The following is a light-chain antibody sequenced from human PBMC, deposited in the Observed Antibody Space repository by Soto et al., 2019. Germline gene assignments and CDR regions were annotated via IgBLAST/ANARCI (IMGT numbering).Light chain of an antibody. CDR3: QSSDGRLTTFV. V-gene: IGLV1-40*01. Sequence: QSVLTQLPSVSGAPGQRVTISCTGSGSNIGTGYDVHWYQQLPGGAPRLLIYGNNNRPSGVPDRFSGSKSGTSASLAITGLQAEDEAVYFCQSSDGRLTTFVFGSGTKVTVL. CDR2: GNN. J-gene: IGLJ1*01. CDR1: GSNIGTGYD.